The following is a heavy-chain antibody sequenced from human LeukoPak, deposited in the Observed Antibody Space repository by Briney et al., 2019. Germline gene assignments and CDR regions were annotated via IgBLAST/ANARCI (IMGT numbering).Heavy chain of an antibody. V-gene: IGHV6-1*01. Sequence: SQTLSLTCAISGDSVSNNSAAWNWIRQSPSRGLEWLGRTYYRSKWYNDYAVSVKSRITINPDTSKNQFSLQLNSVTPEDTAVYYCARAAAARAYYYYYMDVWGSGTTVTVSS. J-gene: IGHJ6*03. D-gene: IGHD6-13*01. CDR1: GDSVSNNSAA. CDR3: ARAAAARAYYYYYMDV. CDR2: TYYRSKWYN.